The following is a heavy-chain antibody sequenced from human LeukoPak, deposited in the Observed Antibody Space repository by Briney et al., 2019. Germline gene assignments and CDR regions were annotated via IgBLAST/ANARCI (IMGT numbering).Heavy chain of an antibody. D-gene: IGHD3-10*01. CDR3: ARVAYYGSGSLNFDY. V-gene: IGHV4-59*01. CDR2: IYYSGST. Sequence: SETLSLTCTVSGGSISSYYWSWIRQPPGKGLEWIGYIYYSGSTNYNPSLKSRVTISVDTSKHQFSLKLSSVTAADTAVYYCARVAYYGSGSLNFDYWGQGTLVTVSS. J-gene: IGHJ4*02. CDR1: GGSISSYY.